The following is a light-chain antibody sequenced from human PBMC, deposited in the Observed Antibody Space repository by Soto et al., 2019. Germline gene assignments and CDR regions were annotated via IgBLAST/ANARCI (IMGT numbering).Light chain of an antibody. V-gene: IGKV3-20*01. CDR1: QSVRNNY. CDR2: GAS. Sequence: EIVLTQSPGTLSLSPGERATLSCRASQSVRNNYLAWYQQKPGQAPRLLIYGASSRATGIPDRFSGSGSGTDFTLTISRVEPEDFSVYYCQQYGSSQWTFGQGTKVDVK. CDR3: QQYGSSQWT. J-gene: IGKJ1*01.